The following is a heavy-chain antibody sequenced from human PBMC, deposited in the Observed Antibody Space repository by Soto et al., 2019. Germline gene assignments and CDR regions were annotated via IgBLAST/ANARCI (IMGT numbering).Heavy chain of an antibody. V-gene: IGHV1-3*01. J-gene: IGHJ4*02. CDR2: INAGNGNR. CDR1: GYTFTSYA. CDR3: ARKLEADY. D-gene: IGHD1-7*01. Sequence: ASVKVSCKASGYTFTSYAMHWVRQAPGQRLEWMGWINAGNGNRKYSQKFQGRVTITRDTSASTAYMELRSLRSDDTAVYYCARKLEADYWGQGTLVTVSS.